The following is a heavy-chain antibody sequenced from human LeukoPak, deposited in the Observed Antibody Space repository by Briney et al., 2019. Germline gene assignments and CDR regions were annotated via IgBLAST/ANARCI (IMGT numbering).Heavy chain of an antibody. CDR1: GGSFSGYY. CDR3: LGVAVAGTGEY. J-gene: IGHJ4*02. CDR2: INHSGST. V-gene: IGHV4-34*01. Sequence: SETLSLTCAVYGGSFSGYYWSWIRQPPGKGLEWIGEINHSGSTNYNPSLKSRVTISVDTSKNQFSLKLSSVTAADTAVYYCLGVAVAGTGEYWGQGTLVTVSS. D-gene: IGHD6-19*01.